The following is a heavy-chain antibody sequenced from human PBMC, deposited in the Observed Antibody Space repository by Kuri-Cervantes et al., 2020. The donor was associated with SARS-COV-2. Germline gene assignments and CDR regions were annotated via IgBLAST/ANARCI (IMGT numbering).Heavy chain of an antibody. CDR1: GGTFSSYA. CDR2: IIPILGIA. D-gene: IGHD6-13*01. V-gene: IGHV1-69*10. CDR3: ARGRIAAAGTPRNGAFDI. J-gene: IGHJ3*02. Sequence: SVNVSCKASGGTFSSYAISWVRQAPGQGLEWMGGIIPILGIANYAQKFQGRVTITADKSTSTAYMELSSLRSEDTAVYYCARGRIAAAGTPRNGAFDIWGQGTMVTVSS.